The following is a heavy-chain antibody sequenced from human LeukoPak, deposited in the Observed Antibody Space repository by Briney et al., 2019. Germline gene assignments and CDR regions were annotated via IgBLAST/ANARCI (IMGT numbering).Heavy chain of an antibody. CDR1: GYTFTSYG. CDR3: ARGENYYDSSALLTARNFDI. J-gene: IGHJ3*02. V-gene: IGHV1-18*01. Sequence: ASVKVSCKASGYTFTSYGISWVRQAPGQGLEWMGWISAYNGNTNYAQKLQGRVTTTADESTSTAYMELSSLRSEDTAVYYCARGENYYDSSALLTARNFDIWGQGTMVTVSS. CDR2: ISAYNGNT. D-gene: IGHD3-22*01.